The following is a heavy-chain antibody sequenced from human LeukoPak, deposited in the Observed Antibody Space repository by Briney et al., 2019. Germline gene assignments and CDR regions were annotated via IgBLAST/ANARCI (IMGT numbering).Heavy chain of an antibody. Sequence: ASVKVSCKASGYTFTSYYMHWVRQAPGQGLEWMGIINPSGGGTSYAQKFQGRVTMTRDTSTSTVYMELSSLRSEDTAVYYCARESGGKYSSGWYYFDYWGQGTLVTVSS. D-gene: IGHD6-19*01. CDR3: ARESGGKYSSGWYYFDY. J-gene: IGHJ4*02. CDR1: GYTFTSYY. V-gene: IGHV1-46*01. CDR2: INPSGGGT.